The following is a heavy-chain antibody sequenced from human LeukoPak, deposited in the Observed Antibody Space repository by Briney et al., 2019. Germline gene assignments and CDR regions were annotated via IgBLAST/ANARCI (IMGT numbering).Heavy chain of an antibody. V-gene: IGHV3-30*01. CDR2: ISYDGSNK. D-gene: IGHD3-9*01. CDR3: ARDPAVLRYFDWLYGTGAYYFDY. Sequence: GGSLRLSCAASGFTFSSYAMHWVRQAPGEGLEWVAVISYDGSNKYYADSVKGRFTISRDNSKNTLYLQMNSLRAEDTAVYYCARDPAVLRYFDWLYGTGAYYFDYWGQGTLVTVSS. J-gene: IGHJ4*02. CDR1: GFTFSSYA.